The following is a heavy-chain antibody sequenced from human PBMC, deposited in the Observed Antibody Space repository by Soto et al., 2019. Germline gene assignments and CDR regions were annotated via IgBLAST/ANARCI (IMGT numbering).Heavy chain of an antibody. D-gene: IGHD2-21*02. CDR1: GVTFSSYS. Sequence: GGALRLSCAASGVTFSSYSMNWVRQAPGKGLEWVSCFSSSSSYIYYEDSVKGRFTISRDNAKNSLDLQMNSLRAEDMAVYYCARDFTGDSTFDYWGQGTLVTVSS. CDR3: ARDFTGDSTFDY. V-gene: IGHV3-21*01. CDR2: FSSSSSYI. J-gene: IGHJ4*02.